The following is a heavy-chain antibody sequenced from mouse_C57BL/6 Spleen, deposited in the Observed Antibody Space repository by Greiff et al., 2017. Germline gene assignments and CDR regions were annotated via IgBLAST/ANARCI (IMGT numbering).Heavy chain of an antibody. D-gene: IGHD2-12*01. CDR3: ARGPYDERYFDV. CDR2: IDPSDSYT. Sequence: QVQLQQPGAELVMPGASVKLSCKASGYTFTSYWMHWVKQRPGQGLEWIGEIDPSDSYTNYNQKFKGKSTLTVDKSSSTAYMQLSSLTSEDSAVYYCARGPYDERYFDVWGTGTTVTVSS. J-gene: IGHJ1*03. CDR1: GYTFTSYW. V-gene: IGHV1-69*01.